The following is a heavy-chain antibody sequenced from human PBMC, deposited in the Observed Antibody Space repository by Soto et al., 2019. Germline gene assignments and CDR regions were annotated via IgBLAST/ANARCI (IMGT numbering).Heavy chain of an antibody. CDR3: ASLEFGVVITHYYYYGMDV. Sequence: GASVKVSCKASGGSLSSYAISWVRQAPGQGLEWMGGIIPIFGTANYAQKFQGRVTITADESTSTAYMELSSLRSEDTAVYYCASLEFGVVITHYYYYGMDVWGQGTTVTVSS. D-gene: IGHD3-3*01. J-gene: IGHJ6*02. CDR2: IIPIFGTA. V-gene: IGHV1-69*13. CDR1: GGSLSSYA.